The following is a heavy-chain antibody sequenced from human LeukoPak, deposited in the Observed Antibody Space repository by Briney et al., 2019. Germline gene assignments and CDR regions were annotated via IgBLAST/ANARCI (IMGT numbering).Heavy chain of an antibody. CDR3: ARDQYYYDSSGYFTGAFDI. D-gene: IGHD3-22*01. CDR1: GGPLTSYY. V-gene: IGHV4-59*12. J-gene: IGHJ3*02. Sequence: SETLSLTCAVSGGPLTSYYWSWIRQPPGKGLEWIGFIYYRGSTNYNPSLESRVTISVDTSKNRFSLKLSSVTAADTAVYYCARDQYYYDSSGYFTGAFDIWGQGTMVTVSS. CDR2: IYYRGST.